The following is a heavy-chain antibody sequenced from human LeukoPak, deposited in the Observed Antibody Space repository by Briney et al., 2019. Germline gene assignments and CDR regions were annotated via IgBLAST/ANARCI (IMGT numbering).Heavy chain of an antibody. Sequence: GRSLRLSCAASGVTFSSYAMHWVRQAPGKGLEWVAVISYDGSNKYYADSVKGRFTISRDNSKNTLHLQMNSLRAEDTAVYYCARDLFGGRQGGYWGQGTLVTVSS. CDR2: ISYDGSNK. D-gene: IGHD3-3*01. CDR1: GVTFSSYA. CDR3: ARDLFGGRQGGY. J-gene: IGHJ4*02. V-gene: IGHV3-30-3*01.